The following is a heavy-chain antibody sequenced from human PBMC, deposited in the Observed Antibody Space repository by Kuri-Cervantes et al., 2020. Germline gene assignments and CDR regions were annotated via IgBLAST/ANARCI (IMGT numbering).Heavy chain of an antibody. D-gene: IGHD2/OR15-2a*01. CDR3: ARGYLPPLAYYYMDV. Sequence: ASVKVSCKASGYTFTSYGISWVRQATGQGLEWMGWMNPNSGNTGYAQKFQGRVTMTRNTSISTAYMELSSLRSEDTAVYYCARGYLPPLAYYYMDVWGKGTTVTVSS. CDR1: GYTFTSYG. J-gene: IGHJ6*03. V-gene: IGHV1-8*02. CDR2: MNPNSGNT.